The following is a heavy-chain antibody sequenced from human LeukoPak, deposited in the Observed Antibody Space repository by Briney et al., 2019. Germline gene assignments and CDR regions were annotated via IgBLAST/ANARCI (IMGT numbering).Heavy chain of an antibody. V-gene: IGHV3-23*01. CDR3: ASRYSSSWYRLIPDY. CDR1: GFTFSSYA. D-gene: IGHD6-13*01. CDR2: ISGSGCST. J-gene: IGHJ4*02. Sequence: GGSLRLSCAASGFTFSSYAMSWVRQAPGKGLEWVSAISGSGCSTYYADSVKGRFTISRDNSKNTLYLQMNSLRAEDTAVYYCASRYSSSWYRLIPDYWGQGTLVTVSS.